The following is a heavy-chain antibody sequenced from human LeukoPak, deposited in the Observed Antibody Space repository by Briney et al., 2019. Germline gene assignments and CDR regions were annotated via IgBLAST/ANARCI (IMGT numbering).Heavy chain of an antibody. J-gene: IGHJ6*03. Sequence: ASVKVSCKASGYTFTSYDINWVRQVTGQGLEWMGWMNPKSGNTGYAQKFQGRVTINRNTSISTAYMEVSSLRYEDTAVYYCARRAVDNSYYYYMDVWGKGTTVTVPS. V-gene: IGHV1-8*03. CDR1: GYTFTSYD. CDR2: MNPKSGNT. D-gene: IGHD6-19*01. CDR3: ARRAVDNSYYYYMDV.